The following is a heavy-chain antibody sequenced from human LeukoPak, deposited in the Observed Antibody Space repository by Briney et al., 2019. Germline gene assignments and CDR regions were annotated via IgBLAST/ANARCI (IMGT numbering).Heavy chain of an antibody. Sequence: AAVKVSCKASGYTFTSYDINWVRQAPGQGLEWMGGMNPNSGNAGYAQRFQRRVTMTRNTSISTAYMQQSSLRCEDTAVYYCGGGMGRVDAFDIWGQGKMVTVSS. CDR1: GYTFTSYD. J-gene: IGHJ3*02. D-gene: IGHD6-13*01. CDR2: MNPNSGNA. CDR3: GGGMGRVDAFDI. V-gene: IGHV1-8*01.